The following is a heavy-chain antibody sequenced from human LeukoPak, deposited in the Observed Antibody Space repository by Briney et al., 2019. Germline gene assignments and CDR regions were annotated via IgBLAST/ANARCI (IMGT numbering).Heavy chain of an antibody. CDR2: ISYDGGNK. CDR3: AKVFEVWGARRPKDY. V-gene: IGHV3-30*18. J-gene: IGHJ4*02. CDR1: GFTFSDYG. D-gene: IGHD3-10*01. Sequence: GGSLRLSCAASGFTFSDYGMLWVRQAPGKGLEGVARISYDGGNKFYADSVRDRFTISRDNSKNTLFLQMNSLRLEATAVYYCAKVFEVWGARRPKDYWGQGTLVIVSS.